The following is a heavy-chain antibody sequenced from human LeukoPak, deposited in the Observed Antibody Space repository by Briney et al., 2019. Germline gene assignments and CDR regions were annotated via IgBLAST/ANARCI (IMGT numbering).Heavy chain of an antibody. CDR2: IYYSGNT. Sequence: PSETLSLTCTVSGGSIGSSSYYWGWIRQPPGKGLEWIGSIYYSGNTYYNPSLKSRVTMSVDASKNQFSLKMSSVTAADTAVYYCARHVLFYLGTNYSSIFFDFWGQGTLATVSS. J-gene: IGHJ4*02. D-gene: IGHD4/OR15-4a*01. CDR1: GGSIGSSSYY. CDR3: ARHVLFYLGTNYSSIFFDF. V-gene: IGHV4-39*01.